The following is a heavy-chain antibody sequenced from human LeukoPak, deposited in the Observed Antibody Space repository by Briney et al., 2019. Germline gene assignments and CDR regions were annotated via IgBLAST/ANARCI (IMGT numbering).Heavy chain of an antibody. CDR1: GFTFSSYG. J-gene: IGHJ4*02. CDR2: IWYDGSNK. D-gene: IGHD6-19*01. CDR3: ARESSGWYYFDY. Sequence: GGSLRLSCAASGFTFSSYGMHWVRQVPGKGLEWVAVIWYDGSNKYYADSVKGRFTISRDNSKNTLYLQMNSLRAEDTAVYYCARESSGWYYFDYWGQGTLVTVSS. V-gene: IGHV3-33*01.